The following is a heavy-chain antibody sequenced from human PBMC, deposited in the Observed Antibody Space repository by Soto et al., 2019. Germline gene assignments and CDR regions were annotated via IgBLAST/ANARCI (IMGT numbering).Heavy chain of an antibody. CDR3: ARVRVRFLEWLGSEG. Sequence: QVQLVQSGAEVKKPGSSVKVSYKASGGTFSSYAFSWVRQAPGQGLEWMGGIIPIFGTANYAQKFQGRVTITADGSTSTAYMELSSLRSEDTAVYYCARVRVRFLEWLGSEGWGQGTLVTVSS. CDR2: IIPIFGTA. CDR1: GGTFSSYA. V-gene: IGHV1-69*12. J-gene: IGHJ4*02. D-gene: IGHD3-3*01.